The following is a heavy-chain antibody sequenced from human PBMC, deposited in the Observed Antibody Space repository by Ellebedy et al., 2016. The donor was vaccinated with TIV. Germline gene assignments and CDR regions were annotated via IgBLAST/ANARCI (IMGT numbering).Heavy chain of an antibody. D-gene: IGHD4-17*01. CDR2: ISAYTGET. J-gene: IGHJ5*02. CDR1: GYTFNSYS. CDR3: AREVYGDSLNWFDP. Sequence: ASVKVSCKASGYTFNSYSISWVRQAPGQGPGWMGWISAYTGETRYSQKYQGRVTMTADTSTSTAYMEPNRLRSDDTAVYYCAREVYGDSLNWFDPWGQGTLVTVSS. V-gene: IGHV1-18*01.